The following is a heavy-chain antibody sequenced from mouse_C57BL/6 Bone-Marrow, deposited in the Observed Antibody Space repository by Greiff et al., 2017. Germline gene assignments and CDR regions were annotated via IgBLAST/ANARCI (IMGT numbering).Heavy chain of an antibody. V-gene: IGHV1-63*01. CDR1: GYTFTNYW. J-gene: IGHJ2*01. D-gene: IGHD3-2*02. Sequence: QVQLQQSGAELVRSGTSVKMSCKASGYTFTNYWIGWAKQRPGHGLEWIGDIYPGGGYTNYNEKLKGKATLTADKSSSTAYMQFSSLTSEDSAIYYCARWGISGDFDYWGQGTTLTVSS. CDR3: ARWGISGDFDY. CDR2: IYPGGGYT.